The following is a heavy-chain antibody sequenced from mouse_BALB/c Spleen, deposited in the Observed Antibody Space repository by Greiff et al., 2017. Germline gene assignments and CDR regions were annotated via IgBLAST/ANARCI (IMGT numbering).Heavy chain of an antibody. D-gene: IGHD2-4*01. CDR3: ARDRGLRRSWFAY. CDR1: GFTFSDYY. CDR2: ISDGGSYT. V-gene: IGHV5-4*02. Sequence: EVQRVESGAGLVKPGGSLKLSCAASGFTFSDYYMYWVRQTPEKRLEWVATISDGGSYTYYPDSVKGRFTISRDNAKNNLYLQMSSLKSEDTAMYYCARDRGLRRSWFAYWGQGTLVTVSA. J-gene: IGHJ3*01.